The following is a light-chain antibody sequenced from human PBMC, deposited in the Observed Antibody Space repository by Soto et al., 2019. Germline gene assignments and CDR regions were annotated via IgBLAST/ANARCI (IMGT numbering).Light chain of an antibody. CDR3: CSYAGTYTFVV. Sequence: QSALTQPHSVSASPGQSVTISCTGTSSDVGGYNSVSWYQQHPDKAPKLIIFNVIKRPSGVPDRFSGAKSGNTASLTISGLQAEDEGEYYCCSYAGTYTFVVFGGGTKVTVL. CDR2: NVI. V-gene: IGLV2-11*01. CDR1: SSDVGGYNS. J-gene: IGLJ2*01.